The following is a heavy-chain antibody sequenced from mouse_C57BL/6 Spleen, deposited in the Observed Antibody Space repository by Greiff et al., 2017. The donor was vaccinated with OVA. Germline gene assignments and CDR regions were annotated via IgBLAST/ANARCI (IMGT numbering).Heavy chain of an antibody. CDR1: GYTFTSYW. D-gene: IGHD1-1*01. V-gene: IGHV1-64*01. CDR3: ARATVVATRDY. CDR2: IHPNSGST. J-gene: IGHJ2*01. Sequence: VQLQKPGAELVKPGASVKLSCKASGYTFTSYWMHWVKQRPGQGLEWIGMIHPNSGSTNYNEKFKSKATLTVDKSSSTAYMQLSSLTSEDSAVYYCARATVVATRDYWGQGTTLTVSS.